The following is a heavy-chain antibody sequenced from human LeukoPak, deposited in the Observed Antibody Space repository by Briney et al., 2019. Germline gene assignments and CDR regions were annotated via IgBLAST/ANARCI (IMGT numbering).Heavy chain of an antibody. Sequence: GASVKVSCKASGYIFTGYYMHWVRQAPGQGLEWMGWINPNSGDTNYAQKFQGRVTMTRDTSISTAYMELSRLRSDDTAVYYCARDPWGYSGYEYYMDVWGKGTTVTISS. J-gene: IGHJ6*03. CDR3: ARDPWGYSGYEYYMDV. D-gene: IGHD5-12*01. V-gene: IGHV1-2*02. CDR2: INPNSGDT. CDR1: GYIFTGYY.